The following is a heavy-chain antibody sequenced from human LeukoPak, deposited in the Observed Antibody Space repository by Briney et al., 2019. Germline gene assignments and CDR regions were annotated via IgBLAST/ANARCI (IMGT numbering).Heavy chain of an antibody. V-gene: IGHV3-21*01. CDR1: GFIFSSYT. Sequence: GGSLRLSCAASGFIFSSYTMNWVRQAPGKGLEWVSSISSSSTYIYYADSVQGRFTISRDNAKNSLYLQMNSLRTEDTALYYCARDCSGDSCYSLDYWGQGTLVTVS. J-gene: IGHJ4*02. CDR3: ARDCSGDSCYSLDY. CDR2: ISSSSTYI. D-gene: IGHD2-15*01.